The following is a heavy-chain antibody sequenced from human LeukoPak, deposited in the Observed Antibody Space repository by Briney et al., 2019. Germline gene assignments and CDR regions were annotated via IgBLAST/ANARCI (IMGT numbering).Heavy chain of an antibody. V-gene: IGHV3-7*02. CDR3: AMFGLVAAIDS. Sequence: GGSLRLSCAASGFTFSSYWMTWVRQAPGRGLEWVANIKGDGSEKYYADSVRGQFTISRDDAKNSLYLQMNSLRAEDTAVYYCAMFGLVAAIDSWGQGTLVTVSS. J-gene: IGHJ4*02. CDR2: IKGDGSEK. D-gene: IGHD5-12*01. CDR1: GFTFSSYW.